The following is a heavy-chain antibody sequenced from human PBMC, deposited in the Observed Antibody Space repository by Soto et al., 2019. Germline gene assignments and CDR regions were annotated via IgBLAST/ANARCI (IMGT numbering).Heavy chain of an antibody. CDR2: IVVGSGNT. Sequence: VASVKVSFKASGFTFTSSAVQWVRQARGQRLEWIGWIVVGSGNTNYAQKFQERVTITRDMSTSTAYMELSSLRSEDTAVYYCAADHSIPGYSSGWLHNWFDPWGQGTLVTVSS. D-gene: IGHD6-19*01. CDR1: GFTFTSSA. V-gene: IGHV1-58*01. CDR3: AADHSIPGYSSGWLHNWFDP. J-gene: IGHJ5*02.